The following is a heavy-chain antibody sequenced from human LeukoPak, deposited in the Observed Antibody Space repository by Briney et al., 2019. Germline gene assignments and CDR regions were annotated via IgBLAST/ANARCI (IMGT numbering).Heavy chain of an antibody. CDR1: GGSLSYYY. Sequence: PSETLSLTCAVYGGSLSYYYWNWIRQPPGKGLEWIGEINHRGRTSFNPSLNSRLTISVDTSKNQISLKLTSVSAADTAVYYCARVPGYSYGIDYWGQGTLVTVSS. D-gene: IGHD5-18*01. CDR3: ARVPGYSYGIDY. V-gene: IGHV4-34*01. CDR2: INHRGRT. J-gene: IGHJ4*02.